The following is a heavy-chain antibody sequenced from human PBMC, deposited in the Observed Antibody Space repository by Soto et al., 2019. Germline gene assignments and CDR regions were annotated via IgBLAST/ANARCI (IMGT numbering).Heavy chain of an antibody. CDR3: AKDGSQTISGSYLSS. J-gene: IGHJ5*02. CDR1: GFTFSRYV. V-gene: IGHV1-58*01. Sequence: VKVSCKASGFTFSRYVVQWVRQARGQGLEWIGWIVVGSGNTNYAQKFQERVTITRDMSTSTAYMELSSLRSEDTAVYYCAKDGSQTISGSYLSSWGQGSLVTVSS. CDR2: IVVGSGNT. D-gene: IGHD1-26*01.